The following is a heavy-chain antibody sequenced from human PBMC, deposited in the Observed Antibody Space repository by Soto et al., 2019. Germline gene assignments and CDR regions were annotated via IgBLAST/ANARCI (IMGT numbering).Heavy chain of an antibody. D-gene: IGHD3-3*01. CDR1: GGSISSHY. J-gene: IGHJ5*02. CDR2: TYYRGST. V-gene: IGHV4-59*08. CDR3: ARVTRRTIFGVVITDWFDP. Sequence: SETLSLTCTVSGGSISSHYWSWVRQAPGKGLEWIGHTYYRGSTSYNPSLRSRSTISVDTSNNQFSLKLSSVTAADTAVYYCARVTRRTIFGVVITDWFDPWGQGTLVTVSS.